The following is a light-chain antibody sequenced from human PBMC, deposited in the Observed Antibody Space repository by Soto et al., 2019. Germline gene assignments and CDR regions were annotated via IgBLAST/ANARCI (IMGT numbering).Light chain of an antibody. CDR1: SSDVGGYNY. Sequence: QSALPQPPSASGSPGQSVTISCTGTSSDVGGYNYVSWYQQHPGKAPKLMIYGVSKRPSGVPDRFSGSKSGNTASLTVSGLQAEDEADYYCSSYAGSNNLVFGGGTQLTVL. CDR2: GVS. V-gene: IGLV2-8*01. CDR3: SSYAGSNNLV. J-gene: IGLJ2*01.